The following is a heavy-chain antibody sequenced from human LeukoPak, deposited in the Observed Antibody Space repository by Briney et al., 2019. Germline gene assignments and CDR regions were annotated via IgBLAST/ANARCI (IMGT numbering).Heavy chain of an antibody. CDR3: ARERRILGYNSGWHDY. D-gene: IGHD6-19*01. Sequence: PSETLSLTCAVYGGSFSGYYWSWIRQPPGKGLEWIGLIYYTGSTYYNPSLKSRLTISVDTSKNQFSLKVSSVAAADTAVYYCARERRILGYNSGWHDYWGQGTLVTVSS. V-gene: IGHV4-34*09. CDR1: GGSFSGYY. CDR2: IYYTGST. J-gene: IGHJ4*02.